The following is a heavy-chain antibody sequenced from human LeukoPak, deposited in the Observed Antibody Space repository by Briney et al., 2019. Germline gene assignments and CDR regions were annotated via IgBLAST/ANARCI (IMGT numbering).Heavy chain of an antibody. D-gene: IGHD3-10*01. CDR2: ISYDGSNK. Sequence: QTGGSLRLSCAASGFTFSSYAMHWVRQAPGKGLEWVAVISYDGSNKYYADSVKGRFTISRDNSKNTLYLQMNSLRAEDTAVYYCAKEELWFGELLRPTDYWGQGTLVTVSS. CDR1: GFTFSSYA. CDR3: AKEELWFGELLRPTDY. J-gene: IGHJ4*02. V-gene: IGHV3-30*01.